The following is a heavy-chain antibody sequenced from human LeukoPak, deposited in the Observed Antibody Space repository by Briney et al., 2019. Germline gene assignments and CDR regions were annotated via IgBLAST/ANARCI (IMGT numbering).Heavy chain of an antibody. J-gene: IGHJ6*03. CDR2: IYPSRST. CDR3: AREGWHSGKYSPYFYYMDV. CDR1: GGSINSGSYH. Sequence: SQTLSLTCTVSGGSINSGSYHWTWIRQPAGRGLEGIGRIYPSRSTTYNPSLESRVTISVDTAKNQFSLRLSSVTAADTAVYYCAREGWHSGKYSPYFYYMDVWGKGTTVIISS. D-gene: IGHD1-26*01. V-gene: IGHV4-61*02.